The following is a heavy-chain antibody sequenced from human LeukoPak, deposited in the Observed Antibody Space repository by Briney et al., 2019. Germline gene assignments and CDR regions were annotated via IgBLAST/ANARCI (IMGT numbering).Heavy chain of an antibody. J-gene: IGHJ3*02. CDR2: IIPILGIA. Sequence: SVKVSCKASGGTFSSYAISWVRQAPGQGLEWMGRIIPILGIANYAQKFQGRVTITADKSTSTAYMELSSLRSEDTAVYYCASPVDIVATYAFDIWGQGTMVTISS. CDR1: GGTFSSYA. CDR3: ASPVDIVATYAFDI. V-gene: IGHV1-69*04. D-gene: IGHD5-12*01.